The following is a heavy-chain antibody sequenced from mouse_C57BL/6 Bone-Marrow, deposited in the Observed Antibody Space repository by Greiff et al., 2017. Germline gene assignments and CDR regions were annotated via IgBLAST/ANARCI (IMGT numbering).Heavy chain of an antibody. CDR1: GYTFTSYW. Sequence: QVQLQQPGAELVKPGASVKMSCKASGYTFTSYWITWVKQRPGQGLEWIGDIYPGSGSTNYNEKFKSKATLTVDTSSSTAYMQLSSLTSEDSAVYYGAREGLWLRLLWYFDVWGTGTTVTVSS. CDR2: IYPGSGST. D-gene: IGHD2-2*01. CDR3: AREGLWLRLLWYFDV. V-gene: IGHV1-55*01. J-gene: IGHJ1*03.